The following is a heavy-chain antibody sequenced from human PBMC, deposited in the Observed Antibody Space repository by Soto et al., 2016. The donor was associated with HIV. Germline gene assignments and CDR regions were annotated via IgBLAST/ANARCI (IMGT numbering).Heavy chain of an antibody. J-gene: IGHJ3*02. CDR2: ISSNGGST. Sequence: EVQLVESGGGLVQPGGSLRLSCAASGFTFSSYAMHWVRQAPGKGLEYVSAISSNGGSTYYANSVKGRFTISRDNSKNTVYLQMGSLRAEDTAVYYCARDVLTITMVRGRGDAFDIVGPRDNGHRLF. V-gene: IGHV3-64*01. CDR1: GFTFSSYA. D-gene: IGHD3-10*01. CDR3: ARDVLTITMVRGRGDAFDI.